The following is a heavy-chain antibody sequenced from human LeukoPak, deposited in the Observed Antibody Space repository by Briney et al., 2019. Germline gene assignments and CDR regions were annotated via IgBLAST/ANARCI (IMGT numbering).Heavy chain of an antibody. D-gene: IGHD3-10*01. CDR3: ARAVYGSGDYYYYMDV. J-gene: IGHJ6*03. V-gene: IGHV4-59*12. CDR2: IYYIGST. CDR1: GGSISSYY. Sequence: PSETLSLTCTVSGGSISSYYWSWIRQPPGKGLELIGYIYYIGSTYYNPSLKSRLTMSVDTSKKQFSLKLSSVTAADTAVYYCARAVYGSGDYYYYMDVWGKGTTVTVSS.